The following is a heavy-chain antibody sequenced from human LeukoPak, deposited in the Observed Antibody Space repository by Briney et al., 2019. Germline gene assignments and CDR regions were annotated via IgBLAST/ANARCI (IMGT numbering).Heavy chain of an antibody. CDR2: ISSSSSYI. CDR3: ASGYYYDSSGYPWYFDY. Sequence: GGSLRLSCAASGFTFSSYSMNWVRQAPGKGLEWVSYISSSSSYIYYADSVKGRFTISRDNAKNSLYLQMNSLRAEDTAVYYCASGYYYDSSGYPWYFDYWGQGTLVTVSS. V-gene: IGHV3-21*05. CDR1: GFTFSSYS. D-gene: IGHD3-22*01. J-gene: IGHJ4*02.